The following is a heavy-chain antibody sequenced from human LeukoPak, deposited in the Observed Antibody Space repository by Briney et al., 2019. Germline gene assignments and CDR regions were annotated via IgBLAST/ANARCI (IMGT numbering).Heavy chain of an antibody. CDR3: ARSRPRGVPMNGFDP. CDR2: IYYSGST. J-gene: IGHJ5*02. D-gene: IGHD3-10*01. V-gene: IGHV4-31*02. CDR1: GGSISSGGYY. Sequence: QSSETLSLTCTVSGGSISSGGYYWSWIRQHPGKGLEWIGYIYYSGSTYYNPSLKSRVTISVDTSKNQFSLKLSSVTAADTAVYYCARSRPRGVPMNGFDPWDQGTGVTVSS.